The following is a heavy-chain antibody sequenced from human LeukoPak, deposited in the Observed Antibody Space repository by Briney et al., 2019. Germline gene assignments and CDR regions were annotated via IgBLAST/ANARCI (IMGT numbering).Heavy chain of an antibody. V-gene: IGHV4-39*02. CDR3: ARSSGTGTFSY. CDR2: VYYGRSP. J-gene: IGHJ4*02. Sequence: SQTLSLTCTVSGDSISRSTYYWAWIRQPPGKGLEWIGSVYYGRSPYFNPSLESRATISVDTSENHFSLKMSSVTAADTAVYYCARSSGTGTFSYWGQGTLVTVSS. CDR1: GDSISRSTYY. D-gene: IGHD6-25*01.